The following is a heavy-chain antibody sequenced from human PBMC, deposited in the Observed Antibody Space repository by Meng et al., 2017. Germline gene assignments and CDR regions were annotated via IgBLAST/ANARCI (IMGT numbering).Heavy chain of an antibody. CDR2: FDPEDGET. Sequence: ASVKVSCKVSGYTLTELSMHWVRQAPGKELEWMGGFDPEDGETIYAQKFQGRVTMTEDTSTDTAYMELSSLRSEDTAVYYCATMVGGSYFYAFDIWGQGTMVTVSS. CDR3: ATMVGGSYFYAFDI. CDR1: GYTLTELS. J-gene: IGHJ3*02. D-gene: IGHD1-26*01. V-gene: IGHV1-24*01.